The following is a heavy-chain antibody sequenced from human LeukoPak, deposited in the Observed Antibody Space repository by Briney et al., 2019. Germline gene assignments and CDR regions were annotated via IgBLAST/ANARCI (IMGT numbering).Heavy chain of an antibody. Sequence: GGSPRLSCAASGFTFSSYAMSWVRQAPGKGLEWVSAISGSGGSTYYADSVKGRFTISRDNSKNTLYLQMNSLRAEDTAVYYCAKGYDFWSGYYLDYWGQGTLVTVSS. J-gene: IGHJ4*02. CDR1: GFTFSSYA. CDR3: AKGYDFWSGYYLDY. CDR2: ISGSGGST. V-gene: IGHV3-23*01. D-gene: IGHD3-3*01.